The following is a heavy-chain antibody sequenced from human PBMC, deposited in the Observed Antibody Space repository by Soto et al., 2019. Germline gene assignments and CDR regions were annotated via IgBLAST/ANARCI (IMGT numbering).Heavy chain of an antibody. J-gene: IGHJ4*02. V-gene: IGHV3-23*01. Sequence: GGSLILSCAAAGFTFSSYSMSWVRQAPGKGLEWVSGISGSGDSTHYADSVKGRFTISRDNSKNTLYLQMNSLRAEDTAVYYCAKVRYGEVYWGQGTLVTVSS. D-gene: IGHD3-9*01. CDR3: AKVRYGEVY. CDR2: ISGSGDST. CDR1: GFTFSSYS.